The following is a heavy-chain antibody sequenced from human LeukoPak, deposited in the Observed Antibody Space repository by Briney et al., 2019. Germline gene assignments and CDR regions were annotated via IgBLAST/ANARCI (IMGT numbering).Heavy chain of an antibody. CDR3: ARRTKISSSSMDYYYYGMDV. CDR1: GYSFTSYW. D-gene: IGHD6-6*01. CDR2: IYPGDSDT. J-gene: IGHJ6*02. Sequence: GESLKISCKGSGYSFTSYWIGWVRQMPGKGLEWMGIIYPGDSDTRYSPSFQGQVTISADKSISTAYLQWSSLKASDTAMYYCARRTKISSSSMDYYYYGMDVWGQGTTVTVSS. V-gene: IGHV5-51*01.